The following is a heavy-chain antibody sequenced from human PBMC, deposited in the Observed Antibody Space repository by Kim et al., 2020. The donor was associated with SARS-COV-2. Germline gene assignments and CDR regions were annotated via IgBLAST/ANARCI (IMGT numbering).Heavy chain of an antibody. V-gene: IGHV3-23*01. CDR1: GFTFSSYA. J-gene: IGHJ6*02. D-gene: IGHD3-10*01. CDR3: AKDGGVRGLIRVVGAGRASGEYYGMDV. CDR2: ISDRGGST. Sequence: GGSLRLSCAASGFTFSSYAMNWVRQVPGKGLEWVSSISDRGGSTYYADSVKGRFTISRDNSKNTLYLQLNSLTAEDTALYYCAKDGGVRGLIRVVGAGRASGEYYGMDVWGQGTTVTVSS.